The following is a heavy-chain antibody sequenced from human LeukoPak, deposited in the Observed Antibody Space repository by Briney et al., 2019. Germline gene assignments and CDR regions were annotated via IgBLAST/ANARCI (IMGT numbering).Heavy chain of an antibody. D-gene: IGHD3-10*01. CDR1: GGSISSGDYY. CDR3: ARSTYGSGAYWYFDL. V-gene: IGHV4-61*08. Sequence: SSETLSLTCTVSGGSISSGDYYWGWIRQPPGKGLEWIGCIYYSGSTNYNPSLKSRVTISVDTSKNQFSLKLSSVTAADTAVYYCARSTYGSGAYWYFDLWGRGTLVTVSS. J-gene: IGHJ2*01. CDR2: IYYSGST.